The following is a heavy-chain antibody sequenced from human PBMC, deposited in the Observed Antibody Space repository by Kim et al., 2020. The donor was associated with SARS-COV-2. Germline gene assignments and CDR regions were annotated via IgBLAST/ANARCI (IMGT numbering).Heavy chain of an antibody. Sequence: PSFQGKVTISADKSISTAYLQWSSLKASDTAMYYCARLRSGVGSGSYVDYWGQGTLVTVSS. V-gene: IGHV5-51*01. J-gene: IGHJ4*02. D-gene: IGHD3-10*01. CDR3: ARLRSGVGSGSYVDY.